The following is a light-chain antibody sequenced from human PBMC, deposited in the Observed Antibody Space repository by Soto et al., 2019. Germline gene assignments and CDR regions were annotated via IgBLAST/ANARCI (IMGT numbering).Light chain of an antibody. V-gene: IGKV3D-15*01. Sequence: EIVMTQSPATLSVSPGERATLSCRASQSFRGLLAWYQQKPGQAPRLLIYDAYNRATGIPPRFSGSGSGTEFNLTISSLQSEDFAVYFCQQYDDWLRLTFGGGTKVDIK. CDR1: QSFRGL. CDR3: QQYDDWLRLT. J-gene: IGKJ4*01. CDR2: DAY.